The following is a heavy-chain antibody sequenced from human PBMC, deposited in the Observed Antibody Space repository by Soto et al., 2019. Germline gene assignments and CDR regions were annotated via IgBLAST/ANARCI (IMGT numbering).Heavy chain of an antibody. D-gene: IGHD6-25*01. CDR2: ISGSGGIT. CDR3: AKFLVETEGSSGWPWYFDC. V-gene: IGHV3-23*01. J-gene: IGHJ4*02. Sequence: EVQLLESGGGLVQPGGSLRLSCAAPGFTFSNYAMSWVRQAPGEGLEWVSVISGSGGITYYAQSAKGRFTISRDNFRKTLYLQMSNLRDEDTAIYYCAKFLVETEGSSGWPWYFDCWGQGGLVAVSS. CDR1: GFTFSNYA.